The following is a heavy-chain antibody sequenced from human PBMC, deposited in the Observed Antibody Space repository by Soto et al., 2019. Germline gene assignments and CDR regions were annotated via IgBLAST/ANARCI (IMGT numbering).Heavy chain of an antibody. V-gene: IGHV5-10-1*01. D-gene: IGHD6-13*01. CDR2: IDPSDSYT. CDR3: ASGAAAGTGYYGMDV. CDR1: GYSFTSYW. Sequence: PGESLKISCKGSGYSFTSYWISWVRQMPGKGLEWMGRIDPSDSYTNYSPSFQGHVTISADKSISTAYLQWSSLKASDTAMYYCASGAAAGTGYYGMDVWGQGTTVTVSS. J-gene: IGHJ6*02.